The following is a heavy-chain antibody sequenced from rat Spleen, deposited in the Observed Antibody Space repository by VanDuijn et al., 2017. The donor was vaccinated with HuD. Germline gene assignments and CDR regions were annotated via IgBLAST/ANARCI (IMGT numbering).Heavy chain of an antibody. CDR2: LSYDNYNT. J-gene: IGHJ3*01. V-gene: IGHV5-7*01. Sequence: EVQLVESGGGLVQPGRSLKLSCAASGFTFSDYYMAWVRQAPAKGLEWVATLSYDNYNTYYRDSVKGRFTVSRDNSKSTLYLQVDSLRSEDTATYYCARQDTSGYSNWFAYWGQGTLVTVSS. D-gene: IGHD4-3*01. CDR3: ARQDTSGYSNWFAY. CDR1: GFTFSDYY.